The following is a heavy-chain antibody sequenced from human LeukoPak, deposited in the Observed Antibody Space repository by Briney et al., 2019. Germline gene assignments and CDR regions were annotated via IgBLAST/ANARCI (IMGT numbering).Heavy chain of an antibody. Sequence: PSETLSLTCTVSGGPISSSSHYWGWIRQPPGKGLEWIGSFYYSGSTYYNPSLKSRVTISVDTSKNQFSLKMSSVTAADTAVYYCARHERGKNAFNLWGQGTMVTVSS. CDR1: GGPISSSSHY. CDR3: ARHERGKNAFNL. CDR2: FYYSGST. J-gene: IGHJ3*01. V-gene: IGHV4-39*01.